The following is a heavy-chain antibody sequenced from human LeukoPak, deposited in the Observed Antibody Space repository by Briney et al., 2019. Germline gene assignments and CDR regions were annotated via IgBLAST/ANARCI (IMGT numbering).Heavy chain of an antibody. J-gene: IGHJ4*02. CDR1: GGSISSSSYY. CDR3: ASSLAVAGTSRIDY. CDR2: IYYSGST. D-gene: IGHD6-19*01. V-gene: IGHV4-39*01. Sequence: SETLSLTCTVSGGSISSSSYYWGWIRQPPGKGLEWIGSIYYSGSTYYNPSLKSRVTISVDTSKNQFSLKLSSVTAADTAVYYCASSLAVAGTSRIDYWGQGTLVTVSS.